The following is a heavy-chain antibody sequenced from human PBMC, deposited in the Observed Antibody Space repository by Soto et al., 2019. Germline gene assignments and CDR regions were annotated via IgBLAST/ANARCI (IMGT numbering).Heavy chain of an antibody. CDR2: IYYSGST. CDR1: VCSISSSSYY. CDR3: AGHPIGYSGYDSDY. V-gene: IGHV4-39*01. D-gene: IGHD5-12*01. J-gene: IGHJ4*02. Sequence: QLPLQESGPGLVKPSETLSLTCTVSVCSISSSSYYWGWIRQPPGKGLEWIGSIYYSGSTYYSTSLKSRVNRSVDTSKNQFSLKLSSVTAADTAVFYCAGHPIGYSGYDSDYCGQGTLVTVSS.